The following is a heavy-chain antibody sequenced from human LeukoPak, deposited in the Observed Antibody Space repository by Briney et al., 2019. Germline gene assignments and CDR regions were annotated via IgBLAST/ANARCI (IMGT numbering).Heavy chain of an antibody. V-gene: IGHV3-30*18. D-gene: IGHD3-10*01. J-gene: IGHJ4*02. CDR2: ISYDGSNK. CDR3: AKGRLWFGELLSPPDY. Sequence: PGGSLRLSCAASGFTFSSYGMHWVRQAPGKGLEWVAVISYDGSNKYYADSVKGRFTISRDNSKNTLYLQMNSLGAEDTAVYYCAKGRLWFGELLSPPDYWGQGTLVTVSS. CDR1: GFTFSSYG.